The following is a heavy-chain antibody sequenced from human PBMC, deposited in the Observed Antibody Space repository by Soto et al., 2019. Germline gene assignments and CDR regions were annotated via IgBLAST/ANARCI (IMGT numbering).Heavy chain of an antibody. V-gene: IGHV3-9*01. CDR2: ISWNSGSI. Sequence: GGSLRLSCAASGFTFDDYAMHWVRQAPGKGLEWVSCISWNSGSIGYADSVKGRFTISRDNAKNSLYLQMNSLRAEDTALYYCARKARDSSGWIDYWGQGTLVTVSS. CDR1: GFTFDDYA. CDR3: ARKARDSSGWIDY. J-gene: IGHJ4*02. D-gene: IGHD6-19*01.